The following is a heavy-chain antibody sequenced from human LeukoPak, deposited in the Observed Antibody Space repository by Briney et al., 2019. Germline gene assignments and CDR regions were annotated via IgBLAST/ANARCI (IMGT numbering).Heavy chain of an antibody. Sequence: EASVKVSCKASGYTFTSYYMHWVRQAPGQGLEWMGIINPSGGSTSYAQKFQGRVTMTRDTSTSTVYMELSSLRSEDTAVYYCARGTYYYDSSGYYIGDPGVRYWGQGTLVTVSS. J-gene: IGHJ4*02. D-gene: IGHD3-22*01. CDR2: INPSGGST. CDR1: GYTFTSYY. CDR3: ARGTYYYDSSGYYIGDPGVRY. V-gene: IGHV1-46*01.